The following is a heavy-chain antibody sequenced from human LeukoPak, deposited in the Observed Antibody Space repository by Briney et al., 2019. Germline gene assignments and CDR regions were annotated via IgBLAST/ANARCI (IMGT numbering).Heavy chain of an antibody. CDR2: IYYSGST. CDR3: ARDNYGSGSHHYGMDV. V-gene: IGHV4-59*01. J-gene: IGHJ6*02. D-gene: IGHD3-10*01. CDR1: GGSISSYY. Sequence: SETLSLTCTVSGGSISSYYWSWIRQPPGEGLEWIGYIYYSGSTNYNPSLKSRVTISVDTSKNQFSLKLSSVTAADTAVYYCARDNYGSGSHHYGMDVWGQGTTVTVSS.